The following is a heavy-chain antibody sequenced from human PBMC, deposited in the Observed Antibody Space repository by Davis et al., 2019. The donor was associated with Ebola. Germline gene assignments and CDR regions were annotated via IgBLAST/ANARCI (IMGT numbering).Heavy chain of an antibody. V-gene: IGHV3-73*01. CDR1: GFTFSDSS. J-gene: IGHJ4*02. Sequence: PGGSLRLSCAASGFTFSDSSIHWVRQASGKGLEWVGRIRTKRNNYATAYAASVKGRFTISRDDSKNTAYLQMNSLKTEDTAVYYCTHTLGALDYWGQGTLVTVSS. CDR2: IRTKRNNYAT. CDR3: THTLGALDY. D-gene: IGHD3-16*01.